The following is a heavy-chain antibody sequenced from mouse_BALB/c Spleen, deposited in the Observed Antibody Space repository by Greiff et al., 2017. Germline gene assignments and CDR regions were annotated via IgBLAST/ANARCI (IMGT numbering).Heavy chain of an antibody. J-gene: IGHJ2*01. V-gene: IGHV1-82*01. CDR1: GYAFSSSW. CDR3: ARGDLGDY. CDR2: IYPGDGDT. D-gene: IGHD3-3*01. Sequence: QVHVKQSGPELVKPGASVKISCKASGYAFSSSWMNWVKQRPGQGLEWIGRIYPGDGDTNYNGKFKGKATLTADKSSSTAYMQLSSLTSVDSAVYYYARGDLGDYWGQGTTLTVSS.